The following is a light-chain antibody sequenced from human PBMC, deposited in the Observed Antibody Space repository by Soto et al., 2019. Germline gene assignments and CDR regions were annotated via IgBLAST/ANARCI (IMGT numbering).Light chain of an antibody. J-gene: IGLJ3*02. CDR3: SSYTAYTTLWV. CDR2: GVS. Sequence: QSALTQPASVSGSPGQSITISCTGTASDIGNYNYVSWYQLHPGEAPKLLIYGVSNRPSGVSNRFSGSKSGNAASLTISGLQAEDEADYYCSSYTAYTTLWVFGGGTKLTVL. CDR1: ASDIGNYNY. V-gene: IGLV2-14*01.